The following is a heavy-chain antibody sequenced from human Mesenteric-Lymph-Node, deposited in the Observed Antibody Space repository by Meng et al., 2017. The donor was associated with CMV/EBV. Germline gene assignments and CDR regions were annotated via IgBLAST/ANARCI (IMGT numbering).Heavy chain of an antibody. Sequence: SETLSLTCAVYGGSFSGYYWSWIRQPPGKGLEWIGEINHSGITNYNPSLKSRVTISVDTSKNQFSLKLSSVTAADTAVYYCATRGYSSGWDYYYYGMDVWGQGTTVTVSS. J-gene: IGHJ6*02. CDR2: INHSGIT. V-gene: IGHV4-34*01. CDR3: ATRGYSSGWDYYYYGMDV. D-gene: IGHD6-19*01. CDR1: GGSFSGYY.